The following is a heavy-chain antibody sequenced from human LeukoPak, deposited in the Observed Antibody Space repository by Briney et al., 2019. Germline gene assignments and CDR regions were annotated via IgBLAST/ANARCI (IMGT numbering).Heavy chain of an antibody. CDR2: ISYSGST. V-gene: IGHV4-59*01. Sequence: SSETLSLTCTVSGGSISSYYWSWIRQPPGKGLEWIGYISYSGSTNCNPSLKSRVTISVDTSKNQFSLKLSSVTAADTAVYYCARDGGSYFARYFDYWGQGTLVTVSS. CDR3: ARDGGSYFARYFDY. J-gene: IGHJ4*02. D-gene: IGHD1-26*01. CDR1: GGSISSYY.